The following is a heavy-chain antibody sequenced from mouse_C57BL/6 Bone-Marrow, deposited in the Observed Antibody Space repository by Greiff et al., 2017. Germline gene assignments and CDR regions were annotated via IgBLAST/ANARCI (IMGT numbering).Heavy chain of an antibody. CDR3: ARRIYYDYSWYFDV. CDR1: GYTFTSYW. J-gene: IGHJ1*03. CDR2: IDPSDSYT. V-gene: IGHV1-69*01. Sequence: QVQLKQPGAELVMPGASVKLSCKASGYTFTSYWMHWVKQRPGQGLEWIGEIDPSDSYTNYNQKFKGKSTLTVDKSSSTAYMQLSSLTSEDSAVYYCARRIYYDYSWYFDVWGTGTTVTVSS. D-gene: IGHD2-4*01.